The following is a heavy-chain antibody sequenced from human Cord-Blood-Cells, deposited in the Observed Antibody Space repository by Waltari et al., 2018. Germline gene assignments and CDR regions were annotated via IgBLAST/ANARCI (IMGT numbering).Heavy chain of an antibody. CDR2: IYSGGST. V-gene: IGHV3-53*01. J-gene: IGHJ4*02. CDR3: ARDAAAGDY. Sequence: EVQLVESGGGLIQPGGSLRPDGAASGLPVGRTDMSWVRQAPGKGLEWVSVIYSGGSTYYADSVKGRFTISRDNSKNTLYLQMNSLRAEDTAVYYCARDAAAGDYWGQGTLVTVSS. CDR1: GLPVGRTD. D-gene: IGHD6-13*01.